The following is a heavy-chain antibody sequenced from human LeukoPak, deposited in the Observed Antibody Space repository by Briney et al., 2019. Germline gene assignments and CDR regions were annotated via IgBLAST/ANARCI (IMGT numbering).Heavy chain of an antibody. V-gene: IGHV3-53*01. CDR3: ATRPGMGINYFDL. CDR2: IYRDGST. Sequence: GGSLRLSCAASGFNVSSSYMSWVRHAPGRGLECVSDIYRDGSTYYADSVKGRFTISRDNSRNTVYLQMNSLSAEDTAVYYCATRPGMGINYFDLWGRGTLVTVSS. CDR1: GFNVSSSY. D-gene: IGHD1-1*01. J-gene: IGHJ2*01.